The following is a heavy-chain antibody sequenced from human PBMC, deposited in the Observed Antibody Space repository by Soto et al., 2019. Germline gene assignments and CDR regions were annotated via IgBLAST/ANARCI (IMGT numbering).Heavy chain of an antibody. CDR3: ARRYCSGGSCSWWTY. CDR1: GYTFTTYY. V-gene: IGHV1-2*02. Sequence: ASVKVSCKASGYTFTTYYIHWVRQAPGQGPEWMGWINPNTGGTHYSQGFQGRVTMTRDTSTSTAYMELSSVTAADTAVYYCARRYCSGGSCSWWTYWGQGTLVTVSS. CDR2: INPNTGGT. J-gene: IGHJ4*02. D-gene: IGHD2-15*01.